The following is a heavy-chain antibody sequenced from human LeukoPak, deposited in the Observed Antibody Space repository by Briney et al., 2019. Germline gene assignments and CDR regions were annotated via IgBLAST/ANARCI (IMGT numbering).Heavy chain of an antibody. Sequence: SGTLSLTCTVSGGSISSYYWSWIRQPAGKGLEWIGRIYTSGSTNYNPSLKSRVTMSVDTSKNQFSLKLSSVTAADTAVYYCARDLGSSGWYGDYFDYWGQGTLVTVSS. CDR1: GGSISSYY. CDR2: IYTSGST. D-gene: IGHD6-19*01. CDR3: ARDLGSSGWYGDYFDY. J-gene: IGHJ4*02. V-gene: IGHV4-4*07.